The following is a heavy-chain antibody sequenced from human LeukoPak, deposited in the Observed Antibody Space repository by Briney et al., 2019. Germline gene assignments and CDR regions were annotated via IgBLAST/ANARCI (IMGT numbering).Heavy chain of an antibody. CDR3: AKQGPARIPIVVVTAMAH. CDR1: GFTFSDHA. J-gene: IGHJ4*02. V-gene: IGHV3-23*01. CDR2: ISGSGGST. D-gene: IGHD2-21*02. Sequence: PGGSLRLSCAASGFTFSDHAMSWVRQAPAKGLEWVSSISGSGGSTYYADSVKGRFTISRDNSKNTLYLQMNSLRAEDTAVYYCAKQGPARIPIVVVTAMAHWGQGTLVTVSS.